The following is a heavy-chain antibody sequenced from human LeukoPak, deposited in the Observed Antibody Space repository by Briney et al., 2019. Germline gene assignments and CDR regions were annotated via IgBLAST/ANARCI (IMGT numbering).Heavy chain of an antibody. CDR3: ARGVSPQDLDYSNPPRDNWFDP. CDR1: GGSFSGYY. CDR2: INHSGST. V-gene: IGHV4-34*01. Sequence: PSETLSPTCAVYGGSFSGYYWSWIRQPPGKGLEWIGEINHSGSTNYNPSLKSRVTISVDTSKNQFSLKLSSVTAADTAVYYCARGVSPQDLDYSNPPRDNWFDPWGQGTLVTVSS. D-gene: IGHD4-4*01. J-gene: IGHJ5*02.